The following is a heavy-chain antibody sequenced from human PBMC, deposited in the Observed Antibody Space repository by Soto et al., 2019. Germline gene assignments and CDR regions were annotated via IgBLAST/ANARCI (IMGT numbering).Heavy chain of an antibody. CDR2: IYYSGST. J-gene: IGHJ4*02. D-gene: IGHD1-26*01. CDR3: AGTNSGSYTVGDY. V-gene: IGHV4-39*01. Sequence: SETLSLTCTVSGGSISSSSYYWGWIRQPPGKGLEWIGSIYYSGSTYYNPSLKSRVTISVDTSKNQFSPKLSSVTAADTAVYYCAGTNSGSYTVGDYWGQGTLVTVSS. CDR1: GGSISSSSYY.